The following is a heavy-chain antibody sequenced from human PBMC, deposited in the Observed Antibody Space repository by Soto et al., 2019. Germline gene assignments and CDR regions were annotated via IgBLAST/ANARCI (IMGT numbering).Heavy chain of an antibody. CDR2: INAGNGNT. Sequence: QVQLVQSGAEVKKPGASVKVSCKASGYTFTSYAMHWVRQAPGQRLEWMGWINAGNGNTKYSQKFQGRVTITRDTSASTAYMELSRLRSEDTAVYYCARDHGSGGSCYSNIDYWGQGTMVVVSS. V-gene: IGHV1-3*01. CDR1: GYTFTSYA. CDR3: ARDHGSGGSCYSNIDY. D-gene: IGHD2-15*01. J-gene: IGHJ4*02.